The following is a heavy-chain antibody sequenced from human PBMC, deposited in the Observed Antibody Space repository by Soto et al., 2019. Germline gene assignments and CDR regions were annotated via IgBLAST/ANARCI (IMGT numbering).Heavy chain of an antibody. V-gene: IGHV5-51*01. Sequence: PGESLKISCKGSGYSFTSYWIGWVRQMPGKGLEWMGIIYPGDSDTGYSPSFQGQVTISADKSISTAYLQWSSLKASDTAMYYCARQLLDTYYYDSSGDQYYYYGMDVWGQGTTVTVSS. J-gene: IGHJ6*01. D-gene: IGHD3-22*01. CDR2: IYPGDSDT. CDR3: ARQLLDTYYYDSSGDQYYYYGMDV. CDR1: GYSFTSYW.